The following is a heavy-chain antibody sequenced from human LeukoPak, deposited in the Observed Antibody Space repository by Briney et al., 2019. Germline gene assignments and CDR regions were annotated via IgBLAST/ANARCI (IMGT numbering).Heavy chain of an antibody. CDR2: ISWNSGSI. J-gene: IGHJ4*02. V-gene: IGHV3-9*01. D-gene: IGHD2-8*02. CDR1: GFTFDDYA. Sequence: GGSLRLSCAASGFTFDDYAMHWVRQAPGKGLEWVSGISWNSGSIGYADSVKGRFTISRDNAKNSLYLQMNSLRAEDTALFYCAKDGSTGSLWFREFDYWGQGTLVTVSS. CDR3: AKDGSTGSLWFREFDY.